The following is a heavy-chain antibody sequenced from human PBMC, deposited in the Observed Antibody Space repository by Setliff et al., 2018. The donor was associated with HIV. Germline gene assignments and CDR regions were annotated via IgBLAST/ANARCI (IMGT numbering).Heavy chain of an antibody. CDR1: GGSISSGDYY. D-gene: IGHD1-26*01. Sequence: SETLSLTCTVSGGSISSGDYYWSWIRQPPGKGLEWIGYIYYSGSTYYNPSLKSRVTISADTSKNQFSLKLSSVTAADTAVYYCARAPPYKWETSQDYWGQGTLVTVSS. V-gene: IGHV4-30-4*08. CDR2: IYYSGST. J-gene: IGHJ4*02. CDR3: ARAPPYKWETSQDY.